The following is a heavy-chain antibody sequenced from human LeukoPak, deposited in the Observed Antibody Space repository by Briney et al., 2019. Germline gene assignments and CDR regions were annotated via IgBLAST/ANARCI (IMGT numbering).Heavy chain of an antibody. CDR2: IKQDGSEK. J-gene: IGHJ4*02. CDR1: GFTFSSYW. Sequence: GGSLRLSCAASGFTFSSYWMSWVRQAPGKGLEWVANIKQDGSEKYYVDSVKGRFTISRDNAKNSLYLQMNSLRADDTAVYYCARDRLRLGELPILNKKNNYFDYWGQGTLVTVSS. V-gene: IGHV3-7*01. D-gene: IGHD3-16*01. CDR3: ARDRLRLGELPILNKKNNYFDY.